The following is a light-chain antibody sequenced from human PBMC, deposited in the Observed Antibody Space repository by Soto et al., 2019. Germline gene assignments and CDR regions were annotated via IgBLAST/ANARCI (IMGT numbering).Light chain of an antibody. CDR1: QSVAGSS. J-gene: IGKJ4*01. CDR3: QQYGSSHLT. Sequence: EIMLTQSPGTLSLSPGDRATLSCRASQSVAGSSLAWYQQKSAQAPRLLIYAASNRATGIPARFSGSGSGTDFSLIINGLEPEDFAVYFCQQYGSSHLTFGGGTKVDIK. CDR2: AAS. V-gene: IGKV3-20*01.